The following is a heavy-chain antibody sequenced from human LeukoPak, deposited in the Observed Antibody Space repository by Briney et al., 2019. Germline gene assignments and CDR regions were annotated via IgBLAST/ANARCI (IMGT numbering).Heavy chain of an antibody. CDR3: ARQIREYYYDSSGYPCAFDI. Sequence: GESLKISCKGSGYSFTSYWIGWVRQMPGKGLDWMGIIYPGDSDTRYSPSFQGQVTISADKSISTAYLQWSSLKASDTAMYYCARQIREYYYDSSGYPCAFDIWGQGTMVTVSS. J-gene: IGHJ3*02. CDR1: GYSFTSYW. D-gene: IGHD3-22*01. V-gene: IGHV5-51*01. CDR2: IYPGDSDT.